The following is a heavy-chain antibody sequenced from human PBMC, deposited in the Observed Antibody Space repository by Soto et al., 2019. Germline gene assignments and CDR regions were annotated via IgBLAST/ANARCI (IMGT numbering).Heavy chain of an antibody. D-gene: IGHD1-26*01. V-gene: IGHV1-3*01. J-gene: IGHJ6*02. CDR2: INAGNGNT. CDR3: ARGDAVGALYYYYYGMDV. Sequence: QVQLVQSGAEVKKPGASVKVSCKASGYTFTSYAMHWVRQAPGQRLEWMGWINAGNGNTKYSQKFQGRVTITRDTSASIAYMELSSLRSEDTAVYYCARGDAVGALYYYYYGMDVWGQGTTVTVSS. CDR1: GYTFTSYA.